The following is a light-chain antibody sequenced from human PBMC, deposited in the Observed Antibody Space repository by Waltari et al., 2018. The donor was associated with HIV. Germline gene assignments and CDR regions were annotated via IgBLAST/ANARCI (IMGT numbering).Light chain of an antibody. CDR3: MQALQTPYS. V-gene: IGKV2-28*01. Sequence: DIVMTQSPLSLPVTPGEPASISCRSSQSLLHSNGYNYLDWYLQKPGQSPQLLIYLGSNRTSWVHDRFSGSGSGTDFTLKISIVEAEDVGVYYCMQALQTPYSFGQGTKLEIK. CDR1: QSLLHSNGYNY. J-gene: IGKJ2*03. CDR2: LGS.